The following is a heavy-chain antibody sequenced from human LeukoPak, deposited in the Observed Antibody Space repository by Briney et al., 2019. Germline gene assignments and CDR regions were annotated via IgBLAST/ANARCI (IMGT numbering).Heavy chain of an antibody. V-gene: IGHV4-59*01. CDR2: ISYSGST. CDR3: ARVPITLVRGGFWFDP. Sequence: SETLSLTCTVSGGSISSSYWSWIRQPPGKGLEWIGYISYSGSTNYNPSLKSRVTISVDTSKNQFSLKLSSVTAADTAVYYCARVPITLVRGGFWFDPWGQGTLVAVSS. CDR1: GGSISSSY. J-gene: IGHJ5*02. D-gene: IGHD3-10*01.